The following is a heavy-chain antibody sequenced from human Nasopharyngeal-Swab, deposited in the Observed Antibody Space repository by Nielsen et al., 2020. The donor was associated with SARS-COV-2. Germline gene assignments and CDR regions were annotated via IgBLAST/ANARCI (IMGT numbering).Heavy chain of an antibody. CDR1: GYSFTDYW. J-gene: IGHJ4*02. CDR3: ARGGGRTGYYFDS. D-gene: IGHD1-14*01. Sequence: GGSLRLSCTASGYSFTDYWIGWVRQMPGQGLEWMGIFYPGDSDTKYSPSFQGQVTNSADRSLTTAYLQWTSLKTSDTAIYYCARGGGRTGYYFDSWGQGTPVTVFS. CDR2: FYPGDSDT. V-gene: IGHV5-51*01.